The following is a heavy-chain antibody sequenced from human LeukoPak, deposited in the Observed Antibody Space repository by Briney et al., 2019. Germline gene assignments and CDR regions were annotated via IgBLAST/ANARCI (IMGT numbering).Heavy chain of an antibody. CDR1: GGSISSYY. CDR2: IYTSGST. Sequence: SETLSLTCTVSGGSISSYYWSWIRQPAGKGLEWIGRIYTSGSTNYNPSLKSRVTMSVDTSKNQFSLKLSSVTAADTAVYYCARDFTHCTSTSCYIGYSDYWGQGTLVTVSS. CDR3: ARDFTHCTSTSCYIGYSDY. D-gene: IGHD2-2*02. V-gene: IGHV4-4*07. J-gene: IGHJ4*02.